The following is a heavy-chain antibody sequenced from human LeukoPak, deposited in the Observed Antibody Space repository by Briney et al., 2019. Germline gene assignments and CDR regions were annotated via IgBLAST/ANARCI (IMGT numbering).Heavy chain of an antibody. J-gene: IGHJ5*02. Sequence: GGSLRLSCAASGFTFSSYAMHWVRQAPGKGLEWVAVISYDGSNKYYADSVKGRFTISRDNSKNTLYLQMNSLRAEDTAVYYCARDQGLRYYGSGSYRMYNWFDPWGQRTLVTVSS. CDR2: ISYDGSNK. CDR3: ARDQGLRYYGSGSYRMYNWFDP. CDR1: GFTFSSYA. D-gene: IGHD3-10*01. V-gene: IGHV3-30*04.